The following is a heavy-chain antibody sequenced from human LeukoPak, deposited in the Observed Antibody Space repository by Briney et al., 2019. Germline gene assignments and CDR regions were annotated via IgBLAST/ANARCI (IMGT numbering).Heavy chain of an antibody. Sequence: SVKVSCKASGGTFSTFPISWVRQAPGQGLEWVGGIIPIFGPNYAQKFQGRATISADLATATAYMELSSLTSEDTSVYYCATGKDRSGYYYSLDYWGQGTLVAVSS. V-gene: IGHV1-69*13. D-gene: IGHD3-22*01. CDR1: GGTFSTFP. CDR2: IIPIFGP. J-gene: IGHJ4*02. CDR3: ATGKDRSGYYYSLDY.